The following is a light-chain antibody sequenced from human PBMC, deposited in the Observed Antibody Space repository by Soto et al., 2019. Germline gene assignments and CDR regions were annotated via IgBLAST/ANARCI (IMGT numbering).Light chain of an antibody. J-gene: IGLJ2*01. CDR1: SSNIGSNT. V-gene: IGLV1-44*01. CDR2: SHK. Sequence: QPVLTQPPSASGTPGQRVTISCSGSSSNIGSNTVNWYQQLPGTAPKLLIYSHKQRPSGVPDRFSGSTSGTSASLAISGLQSEDEADYYCAAWDDSLYGVVFGGGTQLTVL. CDR3: AAWDDSLYGVV.